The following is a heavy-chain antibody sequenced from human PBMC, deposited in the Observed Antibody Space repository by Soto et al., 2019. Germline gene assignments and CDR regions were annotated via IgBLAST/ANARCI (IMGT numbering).Heavy chain of an antibody. J-gene: IGHJ6*03. CDR3: ARQAVSSGGSCCYMDV. V-gene: IGHV5-51*01. CDR1: GYSFTSYW. Sequence: GESLKISCKGSGYSFTSYWIGWVRQMPGKGLEWMGIIYPGDSDTRYSPSFQGQVTISADKSISTAYLQWSSLKASDTAMYYCARQAVSSGGSCCYMDVWGKGTTVTVSS. CDR2: IYPGDSDT. D-gene: IGHD2-15*01.